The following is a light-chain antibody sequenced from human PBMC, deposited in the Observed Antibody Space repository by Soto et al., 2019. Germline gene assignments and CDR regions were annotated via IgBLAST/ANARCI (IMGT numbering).Light chain of an antibody. V-gene: IGKV3-15*01. CDR2: VAS. CDR3: QQFNNWPHT. Sequence: EIVLTQSPATLSLSPGEISTLSLSSSQSVSNNYLAWYQQKPGQAPRLLIYVASYRATGIPDRFSGSGSGTEYTLTISNLQAEDFAVYYCQQFNNWPHTFGQGTRLE. J-gene: IGKJ2*01. CDR1: QSVSNN.